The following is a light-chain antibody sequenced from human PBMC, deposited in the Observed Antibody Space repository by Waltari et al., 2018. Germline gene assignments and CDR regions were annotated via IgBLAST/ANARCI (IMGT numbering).Light chain of an antibody. Sequence: QFALTQPAPVSGPPGQSFTISCIGTSSDLGGYNYVSWYQQHPDKAPKVMIYDVTNRPSGVSNRFSGSKSGCTASQTISGRQAEDEADYYCSSYTSSNTWVFGGVTKLTVL. CDR2: DVT. CDR1: SSDLGGYNY. CDR3: SSYTSSNTWV. J-gene: IGLJ3*02. V-gene: IGLV2-14*01.